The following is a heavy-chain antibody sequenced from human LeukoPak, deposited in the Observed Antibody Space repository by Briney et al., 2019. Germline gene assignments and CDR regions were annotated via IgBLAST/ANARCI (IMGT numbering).Heavy chain of an antibody. V-gene: IGHV1-46*01. CDR1: GYTFTSYY. D-gene: IGHD2-15*01. Sequence: ASVKVSCKASGYTFTSYYMHWVRQAPGQGLEWMGIINPSGGSTSYAQKFQGRVTMTRDTSTSTVYMELSSLRSEDTAVYYCARQSFYCSGGSCYRYHYYYMDVWGKGTTVTVS. CDR2: INPSGGST. CDR3: ARQSFYCSGGSCYRYHYYYMDV. J-gene: IGHJ6*03.